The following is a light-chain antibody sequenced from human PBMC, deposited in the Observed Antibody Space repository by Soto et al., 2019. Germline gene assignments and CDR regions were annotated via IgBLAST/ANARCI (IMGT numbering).Light chain of an antibody. V-gene: IGLV2-14*01. CDR1: SSVVGGYNY. CDR2: DVS. CDR3: SSYTSSSTYV. J-gene: IGLJ1*01. Sequence: QSVLTQPASVSGSPGQSITISCTGTSSVVGGYNYVSWYQQHPGKAPKLMIYDVSNRPSGVSNRFSGSKSGNTASLTISWLQAEDEADYYCSSYTSSSTYVFGTGYKVTVL.